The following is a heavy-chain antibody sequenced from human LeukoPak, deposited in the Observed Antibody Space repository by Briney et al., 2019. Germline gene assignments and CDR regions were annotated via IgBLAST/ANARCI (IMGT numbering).Heavy chain of an antibody. V-gene: IGHV4-59*01. CDR3: ARVSPWSSSWYYFDY. CDR2: IYYSGST. J-gene: IGHJ4*02. D-gene: IGHD6-13*01. CDR1: GGSISSYY. Sequence: SDTRSLTGTVSGGSISSYYWSWIRQPPGKALEWSGYIYYSGSTNYNPSLKSRVTISVDTSKNQFSLKLSSVTAADTAVYYCARVSPWSSSWYYFDYWGQGTLVTVSS.